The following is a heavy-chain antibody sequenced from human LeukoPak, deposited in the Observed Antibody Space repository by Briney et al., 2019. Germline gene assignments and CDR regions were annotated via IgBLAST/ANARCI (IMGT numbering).Heavy chain of an antibody. V-gene: IGHV3-23*01. CDR2: ISGTGSST. CDR3: ASPPRSSSRIRIDY. CDR1: GFTFSAYA. J-gene: IGHJ4*02. Sequence: GGSLRLSCAASGFTFSAYAMSWVRQAPGKGLEWVSGISGTGSSTYYADSVKGRFTISRDNSKNTVYLRMNSVRAEDTAVYYCASPPRSSSRIRIDYWGQGALVPVSP. D-gene: IGHD6-13*01.